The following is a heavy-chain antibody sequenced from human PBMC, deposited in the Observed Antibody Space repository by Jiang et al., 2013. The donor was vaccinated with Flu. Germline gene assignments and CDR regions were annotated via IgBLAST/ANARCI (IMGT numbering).Heavy chain of an antibody. CDR3: AKXPSYGSGWSQIDY. J-gene: IGHJ4*02. V-gene: IGHV3-9*01. CDR1: GFTFDDYA. D-gene: IGHD6-19*01. CDR2: ISWNSGSI. Sequence: VQLLESGGGLVQPGRSLRLSCAASGFTFDDYAMHWVRQAPGKGLEWVSGISWNSGSIGYADSVKGRFTISRDNAKNSLYLQMNSLRAEDTALYYCAKXPSYGSGWSQIDYWAREPWHRLL.